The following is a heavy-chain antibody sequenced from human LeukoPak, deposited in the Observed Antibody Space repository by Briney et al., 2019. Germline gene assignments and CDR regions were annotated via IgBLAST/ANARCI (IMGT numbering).Heavy chain of an antibody. J-gene: IGHJ4*02. CDR1: GFTFSSYA. D-gene: IGHD5-18*01. V-gene: IGHV3-23*01. CDR2: ISGSGGST. Sequence: PGGSLRLSCAASGFTFSSYAMSWVRQAPGKGLEWVSAISGSGGSTYYADSVKGRFTISRDNSKNTLYLQMNSLRAEDTAVYCCATRGYSYGQGSAWGYFDYWGQGTLVTVSS. CDR3: ATRGYSYGQGSAWGYFDY.